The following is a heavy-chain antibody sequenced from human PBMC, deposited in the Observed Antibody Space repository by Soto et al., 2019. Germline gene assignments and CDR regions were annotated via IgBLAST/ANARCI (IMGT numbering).Heavy chain of an antibody. D-gene: IGHD6-19*01. CDR2: LKQDGSDK. Sequence: EVQLVESGGGLGQPGESLRLSCAASGFTFNNYWMAWVRQAPGKGLEWVANLKQDGSDKYYVDSVKGRFTISRDNAKNSLYLQMNSLRAEDTAVYYCARSLGWRDAYDVWGQGTRVTVSS. CDR3: ARSLGWRDAYDV. J-gene: IGHJ3*01. CDR1: GFTFNNYW. V-gene: IGHV3-7*01.